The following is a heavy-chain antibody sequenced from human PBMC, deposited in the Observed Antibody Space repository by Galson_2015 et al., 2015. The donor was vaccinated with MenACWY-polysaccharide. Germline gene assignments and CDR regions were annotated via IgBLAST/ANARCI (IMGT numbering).Heavy chain of an antibody. CDR3: VREGENAVAGTLDI. D-gene: IGHD6-19*01. Sequence: SLRLSCAAYGFTFSSYWMNWVRQAPGKGLVWVSRINSDGSTSYADSVKGRFTMSRDNAKNTVYLQMNSLRAEDTAVYYCVREGENAVAGTLDIWGQGTMVTVSS. CDR2: INSDGST. J-gene: IGHJ3*02. V-gene: IGHV3-74*01. CDR1: GFTFSSYW.